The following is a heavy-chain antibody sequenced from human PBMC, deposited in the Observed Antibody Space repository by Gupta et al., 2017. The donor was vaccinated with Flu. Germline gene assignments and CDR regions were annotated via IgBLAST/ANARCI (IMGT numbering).Heavy chain of an antibody. CDR3: GIQILRNWFDP. J-gene: IGHJ5*02. D-gene: IGHD2-15*01. CDR1: GGSISSSSYY. CDR2: IYYSGST. Sequence: QLQLQESGPGLVKPSETLSLTCTVSGGSISSSSYYWGWIRQPPGKGLEWIGSIYYSGSTDSIPAFKSRVTISVDTSNHQFSLKLSSVTASDTAVYYWGIQILRNWFDPWGQGTLVTVSS. V-gene: IGHV4-39*01.